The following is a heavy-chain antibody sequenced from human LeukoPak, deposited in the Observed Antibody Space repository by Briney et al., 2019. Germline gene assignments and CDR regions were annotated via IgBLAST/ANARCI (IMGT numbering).Heavy chain of an antibody. CDR3: ARVRITTFGVVISYYYGMDV. Sequence: SETLSLTCAVYGGSFSGYYWSWIRQPPGRGLEWIGEINHSGSTNYNPSLKSRVTISVDTSKNQFSLKLSSVTAADTAVYYCARVRITTFGVVISYYYGMDVWGQGTTVTVSS. J-gene: IGHJ6*02. CDR2: INHSGST. D-gene: IGHD3-3*01. V-gene: IGHV4-34*01. CDR1: GGSFSGYY.